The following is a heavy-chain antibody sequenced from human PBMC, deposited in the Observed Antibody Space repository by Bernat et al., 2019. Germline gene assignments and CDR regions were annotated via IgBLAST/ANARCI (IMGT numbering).Heavy chain of an antibody. V-gene: IGHV1-3*01. J-gene: IGHJ4*02. D-gene: IGHD1-26*01. Sequence: QVQLVQSGAEVKKPGASVKVSCKASGYTFTSYAMHWVRQAPGQRLEWMGWINAGNGNTKYSQKFQGRVTITRDTSASTAYMELSSLRSDDTAVYYCARVSWSGSYSAIALPDNDYWGQGTLVTVSS. CDR1: GYTFTSYA. CDR3: ARVSWSGSYSAIALPDNDY. CDR2: INAGNGNT.